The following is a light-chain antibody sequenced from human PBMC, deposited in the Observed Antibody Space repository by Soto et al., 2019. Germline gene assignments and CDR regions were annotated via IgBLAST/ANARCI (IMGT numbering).Light chain of an antibody. Sequence: DIQMTQSPSSLSASVGDRVTISCRASQTISTSLNWYQQKPGTAPRLLIYRASSVKSRVPPRFSGSGSGRDFTLTISSLRPEDIATYFCQQSYNSPPWTFGQGTKVEVK. CDR2: RAS. CDR3: QQSYNSPPWT. CDR1: QTISTS. J-gene: IGKJ1*01. V-gene: IGKV1-39*01.